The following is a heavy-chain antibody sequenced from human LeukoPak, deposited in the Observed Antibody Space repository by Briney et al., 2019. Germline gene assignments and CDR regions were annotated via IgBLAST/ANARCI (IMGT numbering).Heavy chain of an antibody. V-gene: IGHV3-23*01. CDR3: AKDSYDFWSGYYMFDY. Sequence: PGGSLRLSCAASGFTFSSYAMSWVRQAPGKGLEWVSAISGSGGSTYYADSVKGRFTISRDNSKNTLYLQMNSLRAEDTAVYYCAKDSYDFWSGYYMFDYWGQGTLVTVSS. CDR1: GFTFSSYA. CDR2: ISGSGGST. J-gene: IGHJ4*02. D-gene: IGHD3-3*01.